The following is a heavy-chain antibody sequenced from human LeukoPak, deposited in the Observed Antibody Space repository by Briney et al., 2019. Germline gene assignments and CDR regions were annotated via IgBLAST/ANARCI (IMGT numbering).Heavy chain of an antibody. D-gene: IGHD5-12*01. J-gene: IGHJ4*02. CDR1: GYTFTGYY. CDR2: LNPNSGGT. V-gene: IGHV1-2*02. Sequence: GASVKVSCKASGYTFTGYYIHWVRQAPGQGLEWMGWLNPNSGGTNLAQRFQGRVTLTGDPSISSAYMELRRLTSDDTAVYFCARLWNTGYIIYFDSWGQGTPVTVSS. CDR3: ARLWNTGYIIYFDS.